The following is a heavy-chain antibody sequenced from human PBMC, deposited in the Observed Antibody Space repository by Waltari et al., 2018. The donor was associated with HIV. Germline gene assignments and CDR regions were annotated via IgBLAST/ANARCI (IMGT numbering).Heavy chain of an antibody. D-gene: IGHD3-10*01. Sequence: QVQLVQSGAEVKKPGASVTVSCKASEYNFTMYAMHWLRQVPGQGFEWMGWINPDKGNTKNSQRFQDRVTITRDTSASTVYMDLMTLRSEDTAVYYCARDVDRGRGNWFDPWGQGTLVTVSS. CDR2: INPDKGNT. J-gene: IGHJ5*02. V-gene: IGHV1-3*01. CDR3: ARDVDRGRGNWFDP. CDR1: EYNFTMYA.